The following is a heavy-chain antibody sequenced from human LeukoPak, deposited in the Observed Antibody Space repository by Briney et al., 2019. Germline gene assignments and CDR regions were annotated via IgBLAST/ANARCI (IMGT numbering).Heavy chain of an antibody. CDR1: GGSISSYY. CDR2: IYASGST. D-gene: IGHD3-10*01. J-gene: IGHJ6*02. Sequence: PSETLSLTCTVSGGSISSYYWSWIRQPAGKGLEWIGRIYASGSTNYSPSLKSRVTMSVDTSKNQFSLKLSSVTAADTAVYYCAVTMVRGVSGMDVWGPGTTVTVSS. CDR3: AVTMVRGVSGMDV. V-gene: IGHV4-4*07.